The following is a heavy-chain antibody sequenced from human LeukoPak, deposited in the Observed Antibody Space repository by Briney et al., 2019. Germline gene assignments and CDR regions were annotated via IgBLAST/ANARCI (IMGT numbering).Heavy chain of an antibody. CDR1: GFTVSNNY. V-gene: IGHV3-53*01. CDR3: ARDALDY. J-gene: IGHJ4*02. CDR2: IYSGGST. Sequence: HPGGSLILSCAASGFTVSNNYMSWVRQAPGKGLEWVSVIYSGGSTYYADSVKGRFTISRDNSKNTLYLQMNSLRAEDTAVYYCARDALDYWGQGTLVTVSS.